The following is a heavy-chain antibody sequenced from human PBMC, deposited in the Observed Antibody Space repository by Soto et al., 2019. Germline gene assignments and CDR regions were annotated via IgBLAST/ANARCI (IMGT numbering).Heavy chain of an antibody. J-gene: IGHJ4*02. Sequence: QVRLVQSGAEVKMPGASVKISCETSGYTFTKFHLHWVRQAPGQGLEWVGRINPAGGAANYAQPFQCRVSVTTDTSTSTVYMQLSNLRSEDTAVYYCATEGDPRLYAATVFDYWGQGTLLSVSS. V-gene: IGHV1-46*01. CDR1: GYTFTKFH. CDR3: ATEGDPRLYAATVFDY. CDR2: INPAGGAA. D-gene: IGHD2-21*01.